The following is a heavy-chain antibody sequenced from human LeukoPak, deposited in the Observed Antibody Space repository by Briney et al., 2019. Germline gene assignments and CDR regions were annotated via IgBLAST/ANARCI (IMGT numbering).Heavy chain of an antibody. J-gene: IGHJ4*02. CDR1: GFTFSSYS. CDR3: ARVGSAAVDY. V-gene: IGHV3-21*01. D-gene: IGHD2-15*01. CDR2: ISSSSCYT. Sequence: GGSLRLSCAASGFTFSSYSMNWVRQAPGKRLEWVSSISSSSCYTYYADSVKGRFPISRDHAKNSLYLQMNSLRAEDTAVYYCARVGSAAVDYWGQGTLVTVSS.